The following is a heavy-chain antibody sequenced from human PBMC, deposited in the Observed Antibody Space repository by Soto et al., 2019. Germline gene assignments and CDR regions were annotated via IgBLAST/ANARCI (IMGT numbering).Heavy chain of an antibody. CDR2: IIPIFGTA. J-gene: IGHJ5*02. V-gene: IGHV1-69*13. CDR3: ARAASYYGNWFHP. D-gene: IGHD4-17*01. CDR1: GGTFSSYA. Sequence: SVKVSCKASGGTFSSYAISWVRQAPGQGLEWMGGIIPIFGTANYAQKFQGRVTITADESTSTAYMELSSLRSEDTAVYYCARAASYYGNWFHPGGREPLVTVSS.